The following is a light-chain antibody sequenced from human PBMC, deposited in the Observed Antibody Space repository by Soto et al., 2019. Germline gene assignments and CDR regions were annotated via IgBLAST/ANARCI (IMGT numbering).Light chain of an antibody. J-gene: IGKJ2*01. V-gene: IGKV1-5*01. CDR2: DAS. CDR3: HTYNSYSLHT. Sequence: DILMTQSPSTLSASVGDRITITCRASQSVSRRLAWFQQKPGKAPKLLIYDASSSESGVPSRFSGRGSGTEFTLTISSLQPDDCETYYWHTYNSYSLHTFGQGTKLEIK. CDR1: QSVSRR.